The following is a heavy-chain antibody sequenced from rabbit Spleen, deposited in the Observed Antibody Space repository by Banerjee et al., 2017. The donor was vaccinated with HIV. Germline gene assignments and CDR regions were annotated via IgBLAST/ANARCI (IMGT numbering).Heavy chain of an antibody. J-gene: IGHJ6*01. D-gene: IGHD8-1*01. CDR1: GFSSSSVYW. CDR3: ARDSGSSFSSYGMDL. V-gene: IGHV1S40*01. CDR2: IFGGSTGTI. Sequence: QSLEESEGDLVKPGASLTLTCTASGFSSSSVYWIYWVRQAPGKGLEWIGTIFGGSTGTIDYARWAKGRFTISKTSSTTVTLQMTSLTVADTATYFCARDSGSSFSSYGMDLWGPGTLVTVS.